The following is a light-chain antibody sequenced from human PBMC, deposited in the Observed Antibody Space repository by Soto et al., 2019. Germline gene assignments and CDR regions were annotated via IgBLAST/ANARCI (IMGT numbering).Light chain of an antibody. Sequence: DVVLTQSPLSLPATPGQRPSFSCRPSKSPVHSDGNPFVSWYHQRPGQSPRRLIDKIFGRDYGVPDRFSGSGSGTDFTLKISRVEAEDVGIYYCIQYVYWPHTFXQGTKVDIK. CDR3: IQYVYWPHT. V-gene: IGKV2-30*02. CDR1: KSPVHSDGNPF. CDR2: KIF. J-gene: IGKJ2*01.